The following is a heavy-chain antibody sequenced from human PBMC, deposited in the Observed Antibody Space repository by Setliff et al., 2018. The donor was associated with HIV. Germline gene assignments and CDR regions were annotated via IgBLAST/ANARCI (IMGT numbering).Heavy chain of an antibody. Sequence: SETLSLTCTVSGGSISSHYWSWIRQPPGKGLEWIGYIYYSGSTNYNPSLKSRVTISLDTSKNQFSLKLSSVTAADTAVYYCARGVTIFGVVILPPNWFDPWGQGTLVTVSS. CDR2: IYYSGST. CDR3: ARGVTIFGVVILPPNWFDP. CDR1: GGSISSHY. J-gene: IGHJ5*02. D-gene: IGHD3-3*01. V-gene: IGHV4-59*11.